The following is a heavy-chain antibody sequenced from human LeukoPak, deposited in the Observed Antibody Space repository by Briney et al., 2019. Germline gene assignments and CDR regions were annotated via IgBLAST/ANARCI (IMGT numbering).Heavy chain of an antibody. CDR3: CGSGWFAGPFGY. CDR1: GGSITKNGYY. Sequence: SETLSLTCSVSGGSITKNGYYWGWIRQSPETGLEWIGSMHYSGSTYYNPTLNSRVTISADTSKNQFSLKLTSVTAADTAVYYCCGSGWFAGPFGYWGQGALVTVSS. V-gene: IGHV4-39*07. D-gene: IGHD6-19*01. CDR2: MHYSGST. J-gene: IGHJ4*02.